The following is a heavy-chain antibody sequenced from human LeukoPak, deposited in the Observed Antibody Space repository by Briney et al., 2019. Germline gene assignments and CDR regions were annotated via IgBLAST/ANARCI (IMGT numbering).Heavy chain of an antibody. V-gene: IGHV4-39*07. CDR1: GGSISSSSYY. CDR2: MYFSGST. J-gene: IGHJ4*02. CDR3: ARHTTYYYDSSGCP. D-gene: IGHD3-22*01. Sequence: SETLSLTCIVSGGSISSSSYYWGWVRQPPGKGLEWIGSMYFSGSTYYNAALKIRLTISVDTSKNQFSLKLSSVTAADTAVYYCARHTTYYYDSSGCPWGQGTLVTVSS.